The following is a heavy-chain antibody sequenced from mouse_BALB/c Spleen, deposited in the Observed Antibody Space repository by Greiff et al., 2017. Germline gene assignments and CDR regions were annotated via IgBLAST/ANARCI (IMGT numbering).Heavy chain of an antibody. CDR2: IWAGGST. CDR3: ARVLVSYAMDY. J-gene: IGHJ4*01. CDR1: GFSLTSYG. Sequence: VQLQQSGPGLVAPSQSLSITCTVSGFSLTSYGVHWVRQPPGKGLEWLGVIWAGGSTNYNSALMSRLSISKDNSKSQVFLKMNSLQTDDKAMYYCARVLVSYAMDYWGQGTSVTVSS. D-gene: IGHD2-10*02. V-gene: IGHV2-9*02.